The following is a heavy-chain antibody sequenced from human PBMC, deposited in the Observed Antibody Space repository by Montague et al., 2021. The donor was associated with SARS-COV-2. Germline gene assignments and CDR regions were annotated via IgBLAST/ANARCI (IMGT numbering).Heavy chain of an antibody. D-gene: IGHD1-1*01. J-gene: IGHJ6*02. Sequence: AISGDSVSSNSATWNWVRQSPSRGLEWLGRTYYRSKWYNDYAASVRGRVTINPDTSKNQFSLQLNSVTPEDTAIYYCTSGREGNYNVMDVWGQGTTVTVSS. V-gene: IGHV6-1*01. CDR2: TYYRSKWYN. CDR1: GDSVSSNSAT. CDR3: TSGREGNYNVMDV.